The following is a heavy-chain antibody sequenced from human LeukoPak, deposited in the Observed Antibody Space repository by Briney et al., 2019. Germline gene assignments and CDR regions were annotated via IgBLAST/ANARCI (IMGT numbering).Heavy chain of an antibody. J-gene: IGHJ4*02. CDR3: ARRGGSSSRRSPIDY. Sequence: GGSLRLSCTASGFTFSDYWMTWVRQAPGKGPEWVANIKQDGSQRYYVDSVRGRFTIPRDNAKNSLFLQMNGLRAEDTAVYYCARRGGSSSRRSPIDYWGQGTLVTVSS. CDR1: GFTFSDYW. V-gene: IGHV3-7*01. D-gene: IGHD6-6*01. CDR2: IKQDGSQR.